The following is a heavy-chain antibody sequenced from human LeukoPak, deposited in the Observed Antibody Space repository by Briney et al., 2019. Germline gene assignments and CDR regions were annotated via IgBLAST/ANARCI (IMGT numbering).Heavy chain of an antibody. CDR1: GGSISSGSYY. J-gene: IGHJ5*02. CDR3: ARTVKAHYYDSSGSLGWFDP. V-gene: IGHV4-61*01. CDR2: IYYSGST. D-gene: IGHD3-22*01. Sequence: SETLSLTCTVSGGSISSGSYYWSWIRQPPGKGLEWIGYIYYSGSTNYNPSLKSRVTISVDTSKNQFSLKLSSVTAADTAVYYCARTVKAHYYDSSGSLGWFDPWGQGTLVTVSS.